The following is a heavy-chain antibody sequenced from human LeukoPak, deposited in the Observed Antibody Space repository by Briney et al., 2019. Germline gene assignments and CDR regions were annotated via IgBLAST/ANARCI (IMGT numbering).Heavy chain of an antibody. CDR1: GYTFTGHY. J-gene: IGHJ5*02. Sequence: APVKVSCQASGYTFTGHYMHWVRQAPGQGLEWMGWINPNSGGTNYAQKFQGRVTITRDTSISTAYMELSRLRSDDTAVYYCARAPTVTTGDHWGQGTLVTVSS. CDR2: INPNSGGT. CDR3: ARAPTVTTGDH. D-gene: IGHD4-17*01. V-gene: IGHV1-2*02.